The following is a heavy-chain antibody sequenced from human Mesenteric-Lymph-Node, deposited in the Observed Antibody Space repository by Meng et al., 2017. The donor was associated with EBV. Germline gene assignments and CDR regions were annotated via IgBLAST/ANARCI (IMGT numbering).Heavy chain of an antibody. CDR3: ARAHRVLFGELNWFDP. Sequence: QGQRRGSGPGLVKPSTPLSLSCAVSSVYINSGSYYWRCIRQPPGKGLEWIGYIYYSGSTYYNPSLKSRVTISVDTSKNQFSLKLKSLTAADTAVYYCARAHRVLFGELNWFDPWGQGTLVTVSS. CDR2: IYYSGST. J-gene: IGHJ5*02. D-gene: IGHD3-10*01. CDR1: SVYINSGSYY. V-gene: IGHV4-30-4*01.